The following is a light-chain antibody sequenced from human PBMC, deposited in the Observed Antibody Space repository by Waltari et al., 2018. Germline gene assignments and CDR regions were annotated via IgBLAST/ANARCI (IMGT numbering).Light chain of an antibody. CDR2: DVA. CDR3: CSYAGSYSWV. Sequence: QSALPQPRSVSGSPGQSVTISCTGTSSDVGVYHYVSWYQQHPGKAPQLMIYDVAKRPSGVPDRFSGSKSDNTASLTISGLQAEDEADYYCCSYAGSYSWVFGGGTKLTVL. J-gene: IGLJ3*02. CDR1: SSDVGVYHY. V-gene: IGLV2-11*01.